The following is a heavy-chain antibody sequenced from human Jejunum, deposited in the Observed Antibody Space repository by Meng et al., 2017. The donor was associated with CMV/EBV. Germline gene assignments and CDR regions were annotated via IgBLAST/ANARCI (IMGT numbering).Heavy chain of an antibody. CDR1: AFPFSNYM. CDR3: GRVLKGGTYLDY. J-gene: IGHJ4*02. CDR2: VSISDYK. V-gene: IGHV3-21*06. D-gene: IGHD1-26*01. Sequence: CVASAFPFSNYMLTWVRQAPGKGLEWVASVSISDYKFYADSVKGRFSISRDNAKNSLYLHMSSLRGEDTAVYYCGRVLKGGTYLDYWGQGTQVTVSS.